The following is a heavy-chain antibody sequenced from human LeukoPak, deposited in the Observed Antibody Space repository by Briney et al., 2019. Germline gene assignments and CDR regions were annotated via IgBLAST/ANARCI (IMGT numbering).Heavy chain of an antibody. V-gene: IGHV3-23*01. CDR1: GFNFGDFL. Sequence: GGSLRLSCAASGFNFGDFLMTWVRQAPGKGLEWVASITGDATQTFFADSVKGRFTISRDNSRNILYLDLASLRADDTAFYYCARDATARDYSNFDYWGQGTLVTVSS. CDR3: ARDATARDYSNFDY. J-gene: IGHJ4*02. CDR2: ITGDATQT. D-gene: IGHD4-11*01.